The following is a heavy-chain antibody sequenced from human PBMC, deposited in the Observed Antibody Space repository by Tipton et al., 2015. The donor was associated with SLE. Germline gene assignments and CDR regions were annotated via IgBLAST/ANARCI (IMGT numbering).Heavy chain of an antibody. CDR1: GGSISSYY. J-gene: IGHJ6*02. V-gene: IGHV4-59*08. D-gene: IGHD3-16*01. CDR2: IYYSGST. CDR3: ARHTPPWDYYYYGMDV. Sequence: TLSLTCTVSGGSISSYYWSWIRQPPGKGLEWIGNIYYSGSTYYNPSLKSRVTISVDTSKNQFSLKLSSVTAADTAVYYCARHTPPWDYYYYGMDVWGQGTTVTVSS.